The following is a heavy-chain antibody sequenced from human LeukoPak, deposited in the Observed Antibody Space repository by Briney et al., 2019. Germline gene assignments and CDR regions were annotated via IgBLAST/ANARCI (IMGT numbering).Heavy chain of an antibody. D-gene: IGHD2-2*01. Sequence: GASVKVSCKASGHTFTSYGISWVRQAPGQGLEWMGWISAYNGNTNYAQKLQGRVTMTTDTSTSTAYMELRSLRSDDTAVYYCAREDIVVVPAAGVYYYGMDVWGQGTTVTVSS. J-gene: IGHJ6*02. CDR3: AREDIVVVPAAGVYYYGMDV. V-gene: IGHV1-18*01. CDR2: ISAYNGNT. CDR1: GHTFTSYG.